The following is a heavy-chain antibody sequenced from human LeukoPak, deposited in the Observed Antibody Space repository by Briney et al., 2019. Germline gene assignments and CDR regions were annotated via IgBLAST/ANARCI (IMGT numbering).Heavy chain of an antibody. V-gene: IGHV4-30-2*01. CDR2: IYHSGST. CDR3: ARAGLWGDYGDYAGLDY. D-gene: IGHD4-17*01. CDR1: GGSISSGGYS. Sequence: SQTLSLTCAVSGGSISSGGYSWSWLRQPPGKGLEWIGYIYHSGSTYYNPSLKSRVTISEDRSKNQFSLKLSSVTAADTAVYYCARAGLWGDYGDYAGLDYWGQGTLVTVSS. J-gene: IGHJ4*02.